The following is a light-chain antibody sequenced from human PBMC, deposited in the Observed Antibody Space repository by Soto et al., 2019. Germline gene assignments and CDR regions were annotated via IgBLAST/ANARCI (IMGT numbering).Light chain of an antibody. CDR3: QQRSNWPT. CDR1: QSVSSY. CDR2: DAS. J-gene: IGKJ1*01. V-gene: IGKV3-11*01. Sequence: EIVLTQSPATLSLSPGERATLSCRASQSVSSYLAWYQQKPGQAPRLLIYDASSRATGIPARFSGSGSGTDFTLTISSLEPEDFAVYYCQQRSNWPTFGQGTKVE.